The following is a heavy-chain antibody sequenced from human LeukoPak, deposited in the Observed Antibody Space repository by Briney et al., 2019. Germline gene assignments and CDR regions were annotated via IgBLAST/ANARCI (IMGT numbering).Heavy chain of an antibody. CDR3: AKDIVGGGDDY. CDR1: GFTFTKFW. Sequence: GESLRLSCEASGFTFTKFWMSWVRQAPGKGLEWVANIQEDGKKENYVDSVRGRFTISRDNAKNSIYLQMNSLRVEDTAVYYCAKDIVGGGDDYWGQGTLVIVSS. CDR2: IQEDGKKE. J-gene: IGHJ4*02. V-gene: IGHV3-7*01. D-gene: IGHD2-21*02.